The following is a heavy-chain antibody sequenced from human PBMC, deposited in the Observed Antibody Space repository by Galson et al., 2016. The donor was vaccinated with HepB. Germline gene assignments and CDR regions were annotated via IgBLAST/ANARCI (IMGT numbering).Heavy chain of an antibody. CDR1: GFTFSYYW. V-gene: IGHV3-7*01. J-gene: IGHJ4*02. CDR2: VNQDGGEK. CDR3: ARDGLGTVAAASALGN. D-gene: IGHD6-25*01. Sequence: SLRLSCAASGFTFSYYWMSWVRQAPGKGLEWVANVNQDGGEKYYVDSVKGRFTISRDNAKNSLYLQMNSLRVEGTAVYYCARDGLGTVAAASALGNWGQGTLVTVSS.